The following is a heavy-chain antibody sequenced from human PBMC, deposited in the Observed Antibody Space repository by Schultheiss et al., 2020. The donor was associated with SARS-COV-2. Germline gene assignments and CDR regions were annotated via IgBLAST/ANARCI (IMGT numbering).Heavy chain of an antibody. CDR1: GFTFSSYA. CDR3: AILAAAGFYYYYGMDV. J-gene: IGHJ6*02. Sequence: GGSLRLSCAASGFTFSSYAMHWVRQAPGKGLEWVAVISYDGSNKYYADSVKGRFTISRDNSKNTLYLQMNSLRAEDTAVYYCAILAAAGFYYYYGMDVWGQGTTVTVSS. D-gene: IGHD6-13*01. CDR2: ISYDGSNK. V-gene: IGHV3-30*01.